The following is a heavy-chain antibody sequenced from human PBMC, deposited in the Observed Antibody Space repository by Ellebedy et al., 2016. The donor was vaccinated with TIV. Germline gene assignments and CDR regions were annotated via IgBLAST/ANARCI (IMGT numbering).Heavy chain of an antibody. CDR2: ISSSSSTI. D-gene: IGHD2-15*01. J-gene: IGHJ4*02. V-gene: IGHV3-48*04. CDR1: GFTFSSYS. CDR3: AKAHLAQSGSPPGY. Sequence: GESLKISCAASGFTFSSYSMNWVRQAPGKGLEWVSYISSSSSTIYYADSVKGRFTISRDNAKNSLYLQMNSLRAEDTAVYYCAKAHLAQSGSPPGYWGQGTLVTVSS.